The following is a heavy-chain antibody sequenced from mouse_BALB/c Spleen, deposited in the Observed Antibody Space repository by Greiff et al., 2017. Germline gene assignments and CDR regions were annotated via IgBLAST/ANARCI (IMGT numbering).Heavy chain of an antibody. CDR2: ISYSGST. Sequence: ESGPGLVKPSQSLSLTCTVTGYSITSDYAWNWIRQFPGNKLEWMGYISYSGSTSYNPSLKSRISITRDTSKNQFFLQLNSVTTEDTATYYCAIHYYGSRGYFDYWGQGTTLTVSS. CDR1: GYSITSDYA. D-gene: IGHD1-1*01. CDR3: AIHYYGSRGYFDY. J-gene: IGHJ2*01. V-gene: IGHV3-2*02.